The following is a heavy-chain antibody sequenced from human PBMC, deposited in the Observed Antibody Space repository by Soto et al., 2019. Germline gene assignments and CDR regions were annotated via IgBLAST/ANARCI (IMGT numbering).Heavy chain of an antibody. J-gene: IGHJ4*02. V-gene: IGHV4-34*01. Sequence: PSETLSLTCAVYGGAFSGYYWSWIRQPPGKGLEWIGEINHSGSTNYNPSLKSRVTISADTSKNQFSLKLSSVTAADTAVYYCARGPTTSYYYDSSGYFRFPYFDYWGQGTLVTVSS. CDR2: INHSGST. CDR1: GGAFSGYY. CDR3: ARGPTTSYYYDSSGYFRFPYFDY. D-gene: IGHD3-22*01.